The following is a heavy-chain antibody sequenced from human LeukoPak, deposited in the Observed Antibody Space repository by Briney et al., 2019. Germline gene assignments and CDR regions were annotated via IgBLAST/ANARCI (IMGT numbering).Heavy chain of an antibody. J-gene: IGHJ5*02. CDR1: GFTFSNAW. V-gene: IGHV3-11*04. CDR2: IKTTGLTT. Sequence: TAGGSLRLSCAASGFTFSNAWMSWVRQAPGKGLEWISNIKTTGLTTYYADSVKGRFTISRDNAKNSLYLQMNSLRAEDTAVYYCARDRRLNWFDPWGQGTLVTVSS. D-gene: IGHD6-25*01. CDR3: ARDRRLNWFDP.